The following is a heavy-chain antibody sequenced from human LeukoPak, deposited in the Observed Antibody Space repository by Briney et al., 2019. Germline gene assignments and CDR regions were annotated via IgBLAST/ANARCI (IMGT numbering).Heavy chain of an antibody. CDR3: ARGLRKLEQKHWRLWYFDL. V-gene: IGHV4-31*03. J-gene: IGHJ2*01. CDR2: IYYSGST. D-gene: IGHD1-1*01. CDR1: GGSISSGGYY. Sequence: PSETLSLTCTVSGGSISSGGYYWSWIRQHPGKGLEWIGYIYYSGSTYYNPSLKSRVTISVDTSKNQFSLKLSSVTAADTAVYYCARGLRKLEQKHWRLWYFDLWGRGTLVTVSS.